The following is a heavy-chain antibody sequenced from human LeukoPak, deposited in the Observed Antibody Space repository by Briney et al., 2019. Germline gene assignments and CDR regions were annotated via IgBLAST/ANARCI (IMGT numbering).Heavy chain of an antibody. V-gene: IGHV3-43*02. J-gene: IGHJ4*02. CDR3: ARESGKFDY. CDR1: GLPIGDFA. Sequence: PGGSLRLSCVASGLPIGDFAMHWVRQAPGKGLEWVSLISGDGVSTFYADSVKGRFGISRDNSKNSLSLEMNSLRTEDTAMYYCARESGKFDYWGQGTLVAVSS. CDR2: ISGDGVST.